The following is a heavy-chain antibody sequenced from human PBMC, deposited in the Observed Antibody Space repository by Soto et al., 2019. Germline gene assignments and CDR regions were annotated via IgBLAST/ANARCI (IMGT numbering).Heavy chain of an antibody. CDR1: GGSFSGYY. V-gene: IGHV4-34*01. CDR3: ARGYGVYIDY. Sequence: QVQLQQWGAGLLKPSETLSLTCAVYGGSFSGYYWSWIRQPPGKGLEWIGEINHSGSTNYNPSLKSRVTISVDTSKNQFSLKLSSVTAADTAVYYCARGYGVYIDYWGQGTLVTVSS. J-gene: IGHJ4*02. D-gene: IGHD4-17*01. CDR2: INHSGST.